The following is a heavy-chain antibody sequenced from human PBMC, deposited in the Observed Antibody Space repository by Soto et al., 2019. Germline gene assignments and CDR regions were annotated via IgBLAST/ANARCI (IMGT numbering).Heavy chain of an antibody. V-gene: IGHV3-11*01. CDR2: ISSVGTTT. Sequence: GSLRLSCGASGFTTTDYYMSWIRQAPGRGLEWVSHISSVGTTTYYADSVKGRFSISMDNAKNSLYLQMNSLRAEDTAVYYCARDQEGSGSHWLGYNYYAMDVWGQGTTVTVSS. CDR3: ARDQEGSGSHWLGYNYYAMDV. J-gene: IGHJ6*02. CDR1: GFTTTDYY. D-gene: IGHD3-10*01.